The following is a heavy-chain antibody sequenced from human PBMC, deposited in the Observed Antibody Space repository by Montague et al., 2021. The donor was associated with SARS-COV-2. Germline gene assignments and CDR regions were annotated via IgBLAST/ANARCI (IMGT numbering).Heavy chain of an antibody. CDR1: GFTFSDYY. CDR3: ARDRDWDDWCGMDV. J-gene: IGHJ6*02. Sequence: SLRLSCAASGFTFSDYYMSWVRQAPGKGLEWLSYIDGSGSTIYYADSVKGRFTISRDNAKNSLYLQMNSLRVEDTAIYYCARDRDWDDWCGMDVWGQGTTVTVSS. D-gene: IGHD2-21*01. CDR2: IDGSGSTI. V-gene: IGHV3-11*04.